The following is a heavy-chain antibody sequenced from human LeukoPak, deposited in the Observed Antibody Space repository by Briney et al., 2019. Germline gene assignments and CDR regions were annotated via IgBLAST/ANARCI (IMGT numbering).Heavy chain of an antibody. Sequence: SVRVSCKASGGTFSSYAISWVRQAPGQGLEWMGGIIPIFGTANYAQKFQGRVTITADESTSTAYMELSSLRSEDTAVYYCARDPNWGSGGAFDIWGQGTMVTVSS. CDR1: GGTFSSYA. CDR3: ARDPNWGSGGAFDI. D-gene: IGHD7-27*01. V-gene: IGHV1-69*01. CDR2: IIPIFGTA. J-gene: IGHJ3*02.